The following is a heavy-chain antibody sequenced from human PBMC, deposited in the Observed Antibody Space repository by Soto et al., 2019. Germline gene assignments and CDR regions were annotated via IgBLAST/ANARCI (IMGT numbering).Heavy chain of an antibody. D-gene: IGHD2-21*01. CDR2: IYYSGST. CDR3: ARLRILWWWHAFDI. CDR1: GGSISSYY. V-gene: IGHV4-59*08. J-gene: IGHJ3*02. Sequence: QVQLQESGPGLVKPSETLSLTCTVSGGSISSYYWSWIRQPPGKGLEWIGYIYYSGSTNYNPSLKRRATVSVHTSKSQFSLKLRSVTAADTAVCYCARLRILWWWHAFDIWGQRTLVTVSS.